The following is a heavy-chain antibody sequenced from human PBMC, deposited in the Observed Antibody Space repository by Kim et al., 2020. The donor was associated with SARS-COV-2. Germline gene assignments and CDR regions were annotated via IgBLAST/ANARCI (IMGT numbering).Heavy chain of an antibody. CDR3: AREPYSSTWLDY. CDR2: IYSGGTT. D-gene: IGHD6-13*01. V-gene: IGHV3-66*01. J-gene: IGHJ4*02. CDR1: GITVTTNY. Sequence: GGSLRLSCAVSGITVTTNYMNWVRQAPWKGLEWVSTIYSGGTTYYADSVKGRFTISRDTSKNTLYLQMNSLRAEDTAVYYCAREPYSSTWLDYWGPGTLVTVSS.